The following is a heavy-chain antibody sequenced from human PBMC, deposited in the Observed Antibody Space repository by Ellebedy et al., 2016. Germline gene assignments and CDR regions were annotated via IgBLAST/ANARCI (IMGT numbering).Heavy chain of an antibody. Sequence: GESLKISCAGSTFIVSSNYMIWVRQAPGKGLEWVSFLYHGGTTYYADSVKGRFTISRDSSKNTLYLHMNNLRPEDTAVYYCATRRYGGFDVWGQGTMVTVSS. J-gene: IGHJ3*01. D-gene: IGHD4-23*01. CDR3: ATRRYGGFDV. CDR1: TFIVSSNY. V-gene: IGHV3-53*01. CDR2: LYHGGTT.